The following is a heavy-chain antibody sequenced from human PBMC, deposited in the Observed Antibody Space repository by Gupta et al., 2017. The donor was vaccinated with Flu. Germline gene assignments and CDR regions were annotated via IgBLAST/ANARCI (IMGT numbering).Heavy chain of an antibody. CDR3: ARAETGYSSSPFPFYYYGMDV. J-gene: IGHJ6*02. Sequence: EWVASINSSRTYIYYADTMTGRFTISRDNTKNSLYLQMDSLRAEDTAVYYCARAETGYSSSPFPFYYYGMDVWGPGTTVIVSS. D-gene: IGHD6-13*01. CDR2: INSSRTYI. V-gene: IGHV3-21*01.